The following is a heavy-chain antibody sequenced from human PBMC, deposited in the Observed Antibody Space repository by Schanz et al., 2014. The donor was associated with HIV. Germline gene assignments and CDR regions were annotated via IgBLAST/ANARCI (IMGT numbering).Heavy chain of an antibody. Sequence: QLVQSGAEVKKPGASVRVSCKASGYSFTSYFIHWVRQAPGQGLEWLGVINASGGGTSDALQGRVAFTRDTSATTVYMDLRNLRFADSGVYYCARERMASGGLDVWGQGTTVTVSS. CDR2: INASGGGT. D-gene: IGHD2-15*01. CDR1: GYSFTSYF. V-gene: IGHV1-46*01. J-gene: IGHJ6*02. CDR3: ARERMASGGLDV.